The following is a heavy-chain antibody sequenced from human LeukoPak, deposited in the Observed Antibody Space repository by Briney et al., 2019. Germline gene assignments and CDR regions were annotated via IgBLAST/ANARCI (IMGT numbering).Heavy chain of an antibody. CDR3: VKRTGLYIDY. CDR2: ISSNGGNT. V-gene: IGHV3-64D*09. D-gene: IGHD7-27*01. Sequence: GGSLRLSCSASGFTFSSYAIHWVRQAPGQGLEYVSGISSNGGNTYNANSLKGRITISRDNSKNTVELQMSSLRTEDTAVYFCVKRTGLYIDYWGQGTLVTVSS. J-gene: IGHJ4*02. CDR1: GFTFSSYA.